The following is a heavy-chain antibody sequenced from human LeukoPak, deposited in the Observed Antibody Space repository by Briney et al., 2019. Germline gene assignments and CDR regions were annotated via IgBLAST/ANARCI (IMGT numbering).Heavy chain of an antibody. CDR1: GGSFIGSH. D-gene: IGHD4-23*01. Sequence: SETLPLTCAVSGGSFIGSHWNWIRQPPGKGLEWIGEINHSGNTNYNPSLKNRVTISVDTSKNQFSLKLRSVTAADTAVYYCARDPTTVVTLPYYFDDWGQGTLVTVSS. CDR2: INHSGNT. CDR3: ARDPTTVVTLPYYFDD. J-gene: IGHJ4*02. V-gene: IGHV4-34*01.